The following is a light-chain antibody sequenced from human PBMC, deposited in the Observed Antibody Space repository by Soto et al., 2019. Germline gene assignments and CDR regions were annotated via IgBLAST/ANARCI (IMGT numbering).Light chain of an antibody. CDR1: QSISSW. CDR2: KAS. J-gene: IGKJ1*01. V-gene: IGKV1-5*03. CDR3: QQYNSYWT. Sequence: DIQMTQSPSTLSASVGDRVTITSRASQSISSWLAWYQQKPGKAPNLLIYKASSLEGGVPSRFSGSGSGTEFTLTISSLQPDDFATYYCQQYNSYWTFGQGTKGDIK.